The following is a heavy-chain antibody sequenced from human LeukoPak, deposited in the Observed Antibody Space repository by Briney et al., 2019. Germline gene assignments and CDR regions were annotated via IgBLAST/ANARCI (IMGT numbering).Heavy chain of an antibody. V-gene: IGHV3-20*04. Sequence: GGSLRLSCAASGFTFDDYGMRWVRQAPGKGLEWVSGINWNGGSTGYADSVKGRFTISRDNAKNSLYLQMNSLRAEDTALHYCARRGSQTGYFDYWGQGTLVTVSS. CDR3: ARRGSQTGYFDY. CDR1: GFTFDDYG. J-gene: IGHJ4*02. CDR2: INWNGGST. D-gene: IGHD1-26*01.